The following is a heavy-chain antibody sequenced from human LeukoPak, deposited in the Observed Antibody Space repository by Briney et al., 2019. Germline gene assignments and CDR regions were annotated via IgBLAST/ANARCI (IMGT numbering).Heavy chain of an antibody. CDR2: ISSSSSYI. Sequence: PGGSLRLSCAASGFTFSTYTMNWVRQAPGKGLQWVSSISSSSSYIYYADSVKGRFTISRGNAQNSLYLQMNSLRAEDTAVYYCARGGYCSGGSCGTDYWGQGTLVTVSS. J-gene: IGHJ4*02. D-gene: IGHD2-15*01. CDR3: ARGGYCSGGSCGTDY. V-gene: IGHV3-21*01. CDR1: GFTFSTYT.